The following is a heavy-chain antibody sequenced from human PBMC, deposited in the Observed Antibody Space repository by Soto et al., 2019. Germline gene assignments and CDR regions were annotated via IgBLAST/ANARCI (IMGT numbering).Heavy chain of an antibody. CDR2: IYPGDSDT. V-gene: IGHV5-51*01. CDR3: ARSTRIAAAGPPLRFIYYYYGMDV. J-gene: IGHJ6*02. D-gene: IGHD6-13*01. CDR1: GYSFTSYW. Sequence: GESLKISCKGSGYSFTSYWIGWVRQMPGKGLEWMGIIYPGDSDTRYSPSFQGQVTISADKSISTAYLQWSSLKASDTAMYYCARSTRIAAAGPPLRFIYYYYGMDVWGQGTTVTVSS.